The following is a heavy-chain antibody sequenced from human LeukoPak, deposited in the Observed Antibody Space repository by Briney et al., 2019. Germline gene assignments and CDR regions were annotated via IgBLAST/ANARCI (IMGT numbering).Heavy chain of an antibody. J-gene: IGHJ4*02. V-gene: IGHV1-46*01. Sequence: GASVNVSCKASGYAFTTYYIHWLRQAPGQGPEWMGIISPNGGSTSYAQKFQGRVTVARDTSTSTVYMELSSLKSEDTAVYYCARDITVTDHDIGYWGQGTLVTVSS. CDR2: ISPNGGST. D-gene: IGHD3-10*01. CDR3: ARDITVTDHDIGY. CDR1: GYAFTTYY.